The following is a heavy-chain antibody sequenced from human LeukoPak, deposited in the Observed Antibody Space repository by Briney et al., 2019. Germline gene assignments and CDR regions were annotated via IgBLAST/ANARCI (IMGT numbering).Heavy chain of an antibody. CDR2: IIPIFGTA. CDR1: VGTFSSYA. D-gene: IGHD3-10*01. CDR3: ASIYPGDAFDI. Sequence: ASVKVSCKASVGTFSSYAISWVRQAPGQGLEWMGGIIPIFGTANYAQKFQGRVTITADESTSTAYMELSSLRSEDTAVYYCASIYPGDAFDIWGQGTMVTVSS. V-gene: IGHV1-69*13. J-gene: IGHJ3*02.